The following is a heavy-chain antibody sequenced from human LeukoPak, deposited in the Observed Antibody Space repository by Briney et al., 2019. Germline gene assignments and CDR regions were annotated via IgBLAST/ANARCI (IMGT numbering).Heavy chain of an antibody. Sequence: PGGSLRLSCAASGFTFDDYAMHWVRQAPGKGLEWVSGISWNSGSIGYADSVKGRFTISRDNAKNSLYLQMNSLRAEDMALYYCAKGRERVAATELDPWGQGTLVTVSS. CDR1: GFTFDDYA. CDR2: ISWNSGSI. J-gene: IGHJ5*02. D-gene: IGHD2-15*01. CDR3: AKGRERVAATELDP. V-gene: IGHV3-9*03.